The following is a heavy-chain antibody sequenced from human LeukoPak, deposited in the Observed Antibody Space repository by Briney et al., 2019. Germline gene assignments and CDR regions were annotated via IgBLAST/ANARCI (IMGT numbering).Heavy chain of an antibody. V-gene: IGHV1-8*01. CDR1: GYTFTSYD. J-gene: IGHJ6*02. CDR2: MNPNSGNT. CDR3: ARDLGTRIQLWTYGMDV. Sequence: PEASVKVSCKASGYTFTSYDINWVRQAPGQGLEWMGWMNPNSGNTGYAQKFQGRVTITADKSTSTAYMELSSLRSEDTAVYYCARDLGTRIQLWTYGMDVWGQGTTVTVSS. D-gene: IGHD5-18*01.